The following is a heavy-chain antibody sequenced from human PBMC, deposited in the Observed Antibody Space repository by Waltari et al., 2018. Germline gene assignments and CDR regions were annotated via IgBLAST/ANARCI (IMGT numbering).Heavy chain of an antibody. CDR1: GGSFSGYY. V-gene: IGHV4-34*01. Sequence: QVQLQQWGAGLLKPSETLSLTCAVYGGSFSGYYWSWIRQPPGKGLEWIGEINHSGSTNYNPSLKSRVTISVDTSKNQFSLKLSSVTAADTAVYYCARTTGEYCSGGSCYRENWFDPWGQGTLVTVSS. D-gene: IGHD2-15*01. CDR3: ARTTGEYCSGGSCYRENWFDP. J-gene: IGHJ5*02. CDR2: INHSGST.